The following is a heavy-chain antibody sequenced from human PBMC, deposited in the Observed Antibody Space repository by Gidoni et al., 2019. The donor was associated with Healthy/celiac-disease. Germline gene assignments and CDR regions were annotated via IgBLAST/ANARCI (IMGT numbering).Heavy chain of an antibody. V-gene: IGHV3-30*04. J-gene: IGHJ4*02. CDR3: ARGWEWSSAAGTLGY. Sequence: QVQLVESGGGVVQPGRSLRLSCAASAFTLSSYAMPWVRQAPGKGLEWVAVIAYDGSNKDYADSVKGRFTISRDNSKNTLYLQMNSLRAEDTAVYYCARGWEWSSAAGTLGYWGQGTLVTVSS. D-gene: IGHD6-13*01. CDR2: IAYDGSNK. CDR1: AFTLSSYA.